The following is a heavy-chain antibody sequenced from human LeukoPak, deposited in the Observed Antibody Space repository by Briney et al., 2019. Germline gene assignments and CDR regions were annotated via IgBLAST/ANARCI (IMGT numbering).Heavy chain of an antibody. D-gene: IGHD1-26*01. Sequence: PSETLSLTCTVSGGSVSGGSYYWSWIRQPPGKGLEWIGYIYYSGSTNYNPSLKSRVTISVDTSRNQSSLKLSSVTAADTAVYYCARTNQKVGASDYWGQGTLVTVSS. J-gene: IGHJ4*02. CDR3: ARTNQKVGASDY. V-gene: IGHV4-61*01. CDR2: IYYSGST. CDR1: GGSVSGGSYY.